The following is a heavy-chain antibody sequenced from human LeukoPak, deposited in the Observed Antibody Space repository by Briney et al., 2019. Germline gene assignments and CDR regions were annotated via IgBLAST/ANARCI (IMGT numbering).Heavy chain of an antibody. Sequence: PGGSLRLSCAASGFTVSSNYMSWVRQAPGKGLEWVSVIYSGGSTYYADSVKGGFTISRDNSKNTLYLQMNSLRAEDTAVYYCARIPYSGSYYGFDYWGQGTLVTVSS. CDR1: GFTVSSNY. J-gene: IGHJ4*02. D-gene: IGHD1-26*01. V-gene: IGHV3-66*01. CDR2: IYSGGST. CDR3: ARIPYSGSYYGFDY.